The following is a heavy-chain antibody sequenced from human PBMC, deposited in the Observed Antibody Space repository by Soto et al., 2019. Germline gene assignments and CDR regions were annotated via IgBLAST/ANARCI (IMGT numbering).Heavy chain of an antibody. CDR1: GFTFDDYA. CDR3: AKAGRYYYYGMDV. J-gene: IGHJ6*02. Sequence: PGGSLRLSCAASGFTFDDYAMHCVRQAPGKGLEWVSLISWDGGSTYYADSVKGRFTISRDNSKNSLYLQMNSLRAEDTALYYCAKAGRYYYYGMDVWGQGTTVTVSS. V-gene: IGHV3-43D*04. CDR2: ISWDGGST.